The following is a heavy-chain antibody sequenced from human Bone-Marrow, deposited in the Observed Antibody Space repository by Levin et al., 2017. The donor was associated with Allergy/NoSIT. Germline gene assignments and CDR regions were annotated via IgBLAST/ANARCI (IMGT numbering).Heavy chain of an antibody. D-gene: IGHD6-19*01. CDR3: VRKEGIVLAAYDS. V-gene: IGHV1-2*06. CDR1: GYTFTGQY. J-gene: IGHJ5*02. Sequence: ASVKVSCNASGYTFTGQYMHWLRQAPGQGLEWMGRINPKSGGTDYARKFQGRVTLTSDSSISTAYMELSNLRSDDTAVYFCVRKEGIVLAAYDSWGQGTLVTVSS. CDR2: INPKSGGT.